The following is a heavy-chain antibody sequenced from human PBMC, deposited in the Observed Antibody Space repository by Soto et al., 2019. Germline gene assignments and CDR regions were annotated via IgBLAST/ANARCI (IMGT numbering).Heavy chain of an antibody. J-gene: IGHJ4*02. V-gene: IGHV1-18*01. CDR3: ARDRACGGGDAYPIDY. CDR1: GYTFTSNG. D-gene: IGHD2-21*01. Sequence: QVQLVQSGAEVKKPGASVKVSCKASGYTFTSNGISWVRQAPGQGLEWMGWISAYNGNTNYAQKLQGRVTMTTDTATSTAYMELRSLRSADTAVYYCARDRACGGGDAYPIDYWGQGTLVTVSS. CDR2: ISAYNGNT.